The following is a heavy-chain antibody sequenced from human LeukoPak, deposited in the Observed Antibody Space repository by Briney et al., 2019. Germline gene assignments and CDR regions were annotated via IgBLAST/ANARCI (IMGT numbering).Heavy chain of an antibody. J-gene: IGHJ4*02. V-gene: IGHV3-21*01. CDR1: GFTFSSYS. CDR3: ARVFFRRDGYNRQYYFDY. CDR2: ISSSSSYI. Sequence: GGSLRLSCAASGFTFSSYSMIWVRQAPGKGLEWVSSISSSSSYIYYADSVKGRFTISRDNSKNTLYLQMNSLRAEDTAVYYCARVFFRRDGYNRQYYFDYWGQGTLVTVSS. D-gene: IGHD5-24*01.